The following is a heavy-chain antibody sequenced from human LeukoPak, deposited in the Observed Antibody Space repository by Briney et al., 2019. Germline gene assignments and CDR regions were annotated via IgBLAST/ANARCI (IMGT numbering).Heavy chain of an antibody. CDR2: INHSGST. CDR3: ARGYLYWCFDL. D-gene: IGHD2/OR15-2a*01. CDR1: GGSFSGYY. V-gene: IGHV4-34*01. Sequence: TETLSLTCAVYGGSFSGYYWSWIRQPPGKGLEWIGEINHSGSTNYNPSLKSRVTISVDTSKNQFSLKLSSVTAADTAVYYCARGYLYWCFDLWGRGTLVTVSS. J-gene: IGHJ2*01.